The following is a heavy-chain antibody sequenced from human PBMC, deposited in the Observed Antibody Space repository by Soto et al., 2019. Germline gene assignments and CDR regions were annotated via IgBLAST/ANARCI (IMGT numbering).Heavy chain of an antibody. CDR2: IYAAGHT. J-gene: IGHJ6*03. Sequence: EVRLVESGGGLVQPGESLRLSCEASGFTVGTNYISWVRQSPGKGLEWVSVIYAAGHTYYPDSVKGRFTISRDKSLNTVPLQMSSLRVDDTAVYYCARAIVTPGTYYIVVWGKGTTVTVSS. V-gene: IGHV3-66*01. D-gene: IGHD4-4*01. CDR1: GFTVGTNY. CDR3: ARAIVTPGTYYIVV.